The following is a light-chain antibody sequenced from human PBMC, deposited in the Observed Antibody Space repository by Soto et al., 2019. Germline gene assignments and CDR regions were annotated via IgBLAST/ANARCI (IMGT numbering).Light chain of an antibody. J-gene: IGLJ1*01. CDR2: DVR. CDR3: SSYTTVSTYV. CDR1: SSDVGGYNY. V-gene: IGLV2-14*01. Sequence: QSALTQPASVSGSPGHSITISCTGTSSDVGGYNYVSWYQQHPGKAPKLMIYDVRNRPSGVSNRFSGSKSVNTASLTISGLQAEDEADYYCSSYTTVSTYVFGTGTRSPS.